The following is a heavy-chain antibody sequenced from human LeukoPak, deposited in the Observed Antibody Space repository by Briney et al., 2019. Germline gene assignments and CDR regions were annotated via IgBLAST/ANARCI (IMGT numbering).Heavy chain of an antibody. Sequence: ASETLSLTCTVSGGSISSYYWSWIRQPPGKGLEWIGYIYYSGSTNYNPSLKSRVTISVDTSKNQFSLKLSSVTAADTAVYYCARGWLATGFDPWGQGTLVTVSS. CDR1: GGSISSYY. D-gene: IGHD6-19*01. CDR2: IYYSGST. CDR3: ARGWLATGFDP. J-gene: IGHJ5*02. V-gene: IGHV4-59*01.